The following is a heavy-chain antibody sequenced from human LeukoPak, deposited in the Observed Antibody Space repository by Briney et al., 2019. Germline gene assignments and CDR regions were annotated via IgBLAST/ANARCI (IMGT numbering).Heavy chain of an antibody. CDR1: AGSISNYY. V-gene: IGHV4-59*01. Sequence: SETLSLTCTVSAGSISNYYGSWIRQPPGKGLEWIGFIYYTGSTSYNPSLKSRVTISLDTSKTQFSLKLTSVTAADTAVYYCARSYDSRGYYYYGMDVWGQGTTVTVSS. J-gene: IGHJ6*02. CDR2: IYYTGST. CDR3: ARSYDSRGYYYYGMDV. D-gene: IGHD3-22*01.